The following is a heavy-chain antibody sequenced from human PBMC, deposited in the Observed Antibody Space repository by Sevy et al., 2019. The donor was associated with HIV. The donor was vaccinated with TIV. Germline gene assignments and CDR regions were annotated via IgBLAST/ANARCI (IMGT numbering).Heavy chain of an antibody. V-gene: IGHV3-15*01. D-gene: IGHD4-4*01. J-gene: IGHJ6*03. CDR3: TTARVTTRSIESYYYYMDV. Sequence: GGSLRLSCAASGFTFSNAWMSWVRQAPGKGLEWVGRIKSKTDGGTTDYAAPVKGRFTISRDDSKNTLYLQMNSLKTEDTAVYYCTTARVTTRSIESYYYYMDVWGKGTTVTVSS. CDR2: IKSKTDGGTT. CDR1: GFTFSNAW.